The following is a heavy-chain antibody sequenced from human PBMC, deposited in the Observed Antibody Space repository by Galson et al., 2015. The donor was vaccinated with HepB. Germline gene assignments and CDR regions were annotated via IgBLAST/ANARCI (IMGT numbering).Heavy chain of an antibody. V-gene: IGHV1-3*04. D-gene: IGHD4-17*01. Sequence: VKVSCKASGLRFISYGIHWVRQAPGQRLQWMARINIESDNTKYSQSFQDRVTITRDISASTAYLEMTSLTSEDTAVYYCARGEPDYGDYDRYYYGMDVWSQGTTVIVSS. CDR2: INIESDNT. J-gene: IGHJ6*02. CDR1: GLRFISYG. CDR3: ARGEPDYGDYDRYYYGMDV.